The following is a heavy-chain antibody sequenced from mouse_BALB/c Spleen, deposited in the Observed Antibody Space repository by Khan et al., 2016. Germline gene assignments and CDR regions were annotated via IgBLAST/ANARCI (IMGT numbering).Heavy chain of an antibody. V-gene: IGHV2-6*02. CDR2: IWSDGST. Sequence: QVQLKESGPGLVAPSQSLSITCTVSGFSLTSYGVHWVRQPPGKGLEWLVVIWSDGSTTYNSALKSRLSISKDNYKSHVFLKMNSLQTDDTAMYYCARRDDGGGAMDYWGQGTSVTVSS. D-gene: IGHD2-3*01. CDR1: GFSLTSYG. CDR3: ARRDDGGGAMDY. J-gene: IGHJ4*01.